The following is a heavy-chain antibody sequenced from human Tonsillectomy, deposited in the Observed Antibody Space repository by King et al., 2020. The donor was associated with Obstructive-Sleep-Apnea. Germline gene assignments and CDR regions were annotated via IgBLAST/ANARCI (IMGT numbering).Heavy chain of an antibody. Sequence: QLQESGPGLVKPSETLSLTCSVSGASMGNYYWSWIRQPPGKGLEWIGYIYYSGSTKYNPSLKSRVTISIETSKNLFFLELRTVTAADTAVYYCARDGYNFNYFDFWGRGTLVTVSS. CDR1: GASMGNYY. D-gene: IGHD5-24*01. CDR2: IYYSGST. J-gene: IGHJ4*02. V-gene: IGHV4-59*01. CDR3: ARDGYNFNYFDF.